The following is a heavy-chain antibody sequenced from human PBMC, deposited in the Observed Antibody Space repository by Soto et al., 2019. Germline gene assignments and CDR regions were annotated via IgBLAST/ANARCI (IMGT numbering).Heavy chain of an antibody. J-gene: IGHJ6*02. CDR1: GFTFSSYG. CDR3: ARDSSGWYFDDYYYGMDV. V-gene: IGHV3-33*01. Sequence: QVQLAESGGGVVQPGRSLRLSCAASGFTFSSYGMHWVRQAPGKGLEWVAVIWYDGSNKYYADSVKGRFTISRDNSKNTLYLQMNSLRAEDTAVYYCARDSSGWYFDDYYYGMDVWGQGTTVTVSS. D-gene: IGHD6-19*01. CDR2: IWYDGSNK.